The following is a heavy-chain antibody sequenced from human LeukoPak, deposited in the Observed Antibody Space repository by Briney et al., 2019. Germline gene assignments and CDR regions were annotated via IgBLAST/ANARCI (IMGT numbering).Heavy chain of an antibody. CDR2: ISAYNGNT. CDR3: ASGINYDSSGYYLDAFDI. D-gene: IGHD3-22*01. CDR1: GYTFTSYG. J-gene: IGHJ3*02. V-gene: IGHV1-18*01. Sequence: SVKVSCKASGYTFTSYGISWVRQAPGQGLEWMGWISAYNGNTNYAQKLQGRVTMTTDTSTSTAYMELRSLRSDDTAVYYCASGINYDSSGYYLDAFDIWGQGTMVTVSS.